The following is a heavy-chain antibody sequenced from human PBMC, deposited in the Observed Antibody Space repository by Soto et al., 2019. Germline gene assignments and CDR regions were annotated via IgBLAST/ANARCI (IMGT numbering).Heavy chain of an antibody. D-gene: IGHD3-10*01. CDR3: AAYGYGSYYNRYFDY. V-gene: IGHV1-58*01. Sequence: GASVKVSCKASGFTFTSSAVQWVRQARGQRLEWIGWIVVGSGNTNYAQKFQERVTITRDMSTSTAYMELSSLRSEDTAVYYCAAYGYGSYYNRYFDYWGQGTLVTVYS. CDR1: GFTFTSSA. CDR2: IVVGSGNT. J-gene: IGHJ4*02.